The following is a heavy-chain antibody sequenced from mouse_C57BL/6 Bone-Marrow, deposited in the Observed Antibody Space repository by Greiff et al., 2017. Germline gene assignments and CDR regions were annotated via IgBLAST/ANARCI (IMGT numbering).Heavy chain of an antibody. CDR1: GYTFTDYT. Sequence: VKLMESDAELVKPGASVKISCTVSGYTFTDYTIHWMKQRPEQGLEWIAYIYPRDGSTKYNEKFKGQVTFTADKSYSTAYIQINSPTSEDSAVYFCARDGTGGYYYRGFAYWGQGTLVTVSA. D-gene: IGHD1-1*01. J-gene: IGHJ3*01. V-gene: IGHV1-78*01. CDR2: IYPRDGST. CDR3: ARDGTGGYYYRGFAY.